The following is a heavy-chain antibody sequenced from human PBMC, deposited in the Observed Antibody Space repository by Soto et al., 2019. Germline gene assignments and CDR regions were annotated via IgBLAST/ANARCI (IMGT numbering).Heavy chain of an antibody. CDR1: GFSFSNYA. V-gene: IGHV3-23*01. Sequence: EVQLLESGGGLVQPGGSLRLSCEASGFSFSNYALSWVRQSPGKGLEWVSTFSAGGRAYYTDSVKGSFTTAKDTSKNTLHLQASSLRAEDTAVYYCAKESMPEHYGDTLFDYWGQGTRVTVSS. D-gene: IGHD4-17*01. CDR2: FSAGGRA. CDR3: AKESMPEHYGDTLFDY. J-gene: IGHJ4*02.